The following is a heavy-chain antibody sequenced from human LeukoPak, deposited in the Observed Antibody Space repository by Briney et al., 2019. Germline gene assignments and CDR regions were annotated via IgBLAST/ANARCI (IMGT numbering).Heavy chain of an antibody. J-gene: IGHJ4*02. CDR3: ASTAGIAAAGNYYLDH. CDR2: IYTSGST. D-gene: IGHD6-13*01. V-gene: IGHV4-4*07. CDR1: GGSISSYY. Sequence: SETLSLTCTVSGGSISSYYWSWIRQPAGKGLEWIGRIYTSGSTNYNPSLKSRVTMSVDTSKNQFSLKLSSVTAADTAVYYCASTAGIAAAGNYYLDHLGQGTLVTVSS.